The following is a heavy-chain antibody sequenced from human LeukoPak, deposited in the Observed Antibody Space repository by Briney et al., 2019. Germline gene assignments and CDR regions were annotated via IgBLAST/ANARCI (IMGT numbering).Heavy chain of an antibody. CDR2: ISNDGSNK. V-gene: IGHV3-30-3*01. J-gene: IGHJ4*02. D-gene: IGHD2-21*02. CDR3: ARDRLEAVTDDDYFDY. Sequence: GGSLRLSCAASGFTFSSFALHWVRQAPGKGLEWVAVISNDGSNKYYPDSVKGLFTISRDNSKNTVYLQMNSLRAEDTGVYYCARDRLEAVTDDDYFDYWGQGTLVTVSS. CDR1: GFTFSSFA.